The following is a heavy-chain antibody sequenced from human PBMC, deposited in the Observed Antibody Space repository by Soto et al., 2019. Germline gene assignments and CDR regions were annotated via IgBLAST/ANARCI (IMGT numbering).Heavy chain of an antibody. CDR3: AREWAYCSSTSCYGRGYFDWLNRYYYYGMDV. Sequence: QVQLVQSGAEVKKPGASVKVSCKASGYTFTSYAMHWVRQAPGQRLEWMGWINAGNGNTKYSQKFQGRVTITRDTSASTAYMELSSLRSEDTAVYYCAREWAYCSSTSCYGRGYFDWLNRYYYYGMDVWGQGTTVTVSS. CDR2: INAGNGNT. D-gene: IGHD2-2*01. CDR1: GYTFTSYA. J-gene: IGHJ6*02. V-gene: IGHV1-3*01.